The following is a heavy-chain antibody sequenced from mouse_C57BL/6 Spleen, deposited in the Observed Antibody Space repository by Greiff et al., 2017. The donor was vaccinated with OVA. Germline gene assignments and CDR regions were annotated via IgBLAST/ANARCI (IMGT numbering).Heavy chain of an antibody. J-gene: IGHJ2*01. CDR1: GYTFTDYE. Sequence: QVQLQQSGAELVRPGASVTLSCKASGYTFTDYEMHWVKQTPVHGLEWIGAIDPETGGTAYNQKFKGKAILTADKSSSTAYMELRSLTSEDSAVYYCTRSQYYGSSLDYWGQGTTLTVSS. V-gene: IGHV1-15*01. CDR2: IDPETGGT. D-gene: IGHD1-1*01. CDR3: TRSQYYGSSLDY.